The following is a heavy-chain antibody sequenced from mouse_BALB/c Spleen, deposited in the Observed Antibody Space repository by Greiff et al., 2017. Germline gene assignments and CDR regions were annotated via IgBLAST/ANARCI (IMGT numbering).Heavy chain of an antibody. CDR1: GFSLTGYG. Sequence: VKLQESGPGLVAPSQSLSITCTVSGFSLTGYGVNWVRQPPGKGLEWLGMIWGDGSTDYNSALKSRLSISKDNSKSQVFLKMNSLQTDDTARYYCARGDDGYYWYFDVWGAGTTVTVSS. V-gene: IGHV2-6-7*02. CDR3: ARGDDGYYWYFDV. CDR2: IWGDGST. D-gene: IGHD2-3*01. J-gene: IGHJ1*01.